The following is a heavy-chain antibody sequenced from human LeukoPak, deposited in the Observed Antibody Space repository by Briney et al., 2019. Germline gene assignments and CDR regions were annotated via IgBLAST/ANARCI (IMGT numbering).Heavy chain of an antibody. Sequence: PSETLSLTCTVSGGSISSYYWSWIRQPPGKGLEWIGYIYYSGSTNYNPSLKSRVTISVDTSKNQFSLKLSSVTAADTAVYYCARDNLDGGYASFDYWGQGTLVTVSS. CDR3: ARDNLDGGYASFDY. CDR1: GGSISSYY. J-gene: IGHJ4*02. CDR2: IYYSGST. D-gene: IGHD5-12*01. V-gene: IGHV4-59*01.